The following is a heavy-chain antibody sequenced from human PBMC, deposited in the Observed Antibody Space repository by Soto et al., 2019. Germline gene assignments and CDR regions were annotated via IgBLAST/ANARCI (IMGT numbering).Heavy chain of an antibody. J-gene: IGHJ4*02. CDR3: VRGPDYEGYFDY. V-gene: IGHV1-69*12. D-gene: IGHD3-22*01. CDR1: GTTFSNFA. CDR2: IILPFGTP. Sequence: QVRLVQSGAEVKKTESSVKVSCEASGTTFSNFAIGWVRQAPGQGLEWMGGIILPFGTPNYAQKVQGRVTISAAESMTTVYMELRGLRSGDTAVYYCVRGPDYEGYFDYWGQGTLVTVSS.